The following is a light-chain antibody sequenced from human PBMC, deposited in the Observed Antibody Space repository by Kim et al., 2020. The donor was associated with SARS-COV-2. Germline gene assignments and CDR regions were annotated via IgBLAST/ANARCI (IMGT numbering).Light chain of an antibody. Sequence: PGDSATLSCWASESVDSDNLAWYQQKYGQAPRLLIYCASNRAVGTPLRFSGSGSATDFTLTISSLEPEDFAVYYCQQYGDSLYTFGQGTKLEI. CDR1: ESVDSDN. CDR2: CAS. J-gene: IGKJ2*01. V-gene: IGKV3-20*01. CDR3: QQYGDSLYT.